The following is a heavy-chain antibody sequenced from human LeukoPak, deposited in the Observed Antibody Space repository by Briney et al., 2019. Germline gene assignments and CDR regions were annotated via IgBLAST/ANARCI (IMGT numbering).Heavy chain of an antibody. J-gene: IGHJ4*02. CDR2: IKSKTDGGTT. CDR1: GFTFSNAW. V-gene: IGHV3-15*01. CDR3: ARIGDGYGDYFDY. Sequence: GGSLRLSCAASGFTFSNAWMSWVRQAPGKGLEWVGRIKSKTDGGTTDYAAPVEGRFTISRDNAKNSLFLQMNSLRPEDTAVYYCARIGDGYGDYFDYWGQGTLVTVSS. D-gene: IGHD5-24*01.